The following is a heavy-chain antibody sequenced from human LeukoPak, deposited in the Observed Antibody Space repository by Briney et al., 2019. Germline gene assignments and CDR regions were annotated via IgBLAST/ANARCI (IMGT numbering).Heavy chain of an antibody. CDR3: ARDVVRSRVDY. CDR2: ISSSSTTI. Sequence: GGSLRLSCAASGFTFSDYYVSWIRQAPGKGLEWVSYISSSSTTIYYADSVKGRFTISRDNAKSSLYLQMNDLRAEDTAVYYCARDVVRSRVDYWGQGTLVTVSS. J-gene: IGHJ4*02. CDR1: GFTFSDYY. V-gene: IGHV3-11*04. D-gene: IGHD2-21*01.